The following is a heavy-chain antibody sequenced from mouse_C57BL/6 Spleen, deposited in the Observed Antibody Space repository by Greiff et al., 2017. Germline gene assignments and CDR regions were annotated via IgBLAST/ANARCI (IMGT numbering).Heavy chain of an antibody. CDR1: GYSFTGYY. D-gene: IGHD2-5*01. V-gene: IGHV1-42*01. CDR2: INPSTGGT. J-gene: IGHJ4*01. CDR3: ARWDSNAMDY. Sequence: VQLQQSGPELVKPGASVKISCKASGYSFTGYYLNWVKQSPEKSLEWIGEINPSTGGTTYNQKFKAKATLTVDKSSSTAYMQLKSLTSEDSAVYYCARWDSNAMDYWGQGTSVTVSS.